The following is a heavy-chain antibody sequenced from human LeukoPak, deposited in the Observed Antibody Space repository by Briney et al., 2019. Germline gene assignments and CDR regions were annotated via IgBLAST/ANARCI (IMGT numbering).Heavy chain of an antibody. Sequence: NTSETLSLTCAVYGGSFSGYYWSWIRQPPGKGLEWIGYIYYSGSTYYNPSLKSRVTISVDTSKNQFSLKLSSVTAADTAVYYCAGRIAAPRTYYYYYGMDVWGQGTTVTVSS. V-gene: IGHV4-34*01. D-gene: IGHD6-6*01. CDR3: AGRIAAPRTYYYYYGMDV. J-gene: IGHJ6*02. CDR1: GGSFSGYY. CDR2: IYYSGST.